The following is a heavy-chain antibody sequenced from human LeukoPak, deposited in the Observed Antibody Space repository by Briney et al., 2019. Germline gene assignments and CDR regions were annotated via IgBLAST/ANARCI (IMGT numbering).Heavy chain of an antibody. J-gene: IGHJ4*02. CDR3: ATASSYSSGWFSDY. V-gene: IGHV3-66*01. CDR1: GSTVTGNY. D-gene: IGHD6-19*01. CDR2: IYTRVST. Sequence: RGSLRLSCAPSGSTVTGNYMNWVRHAPGEGLEWVSAIYTRVSTYYADSVKGRFTISSDNSKNTLYLQMNSLRAEDTAVYYCATASSYSSGWFSDYWGQGTLVTVSS.